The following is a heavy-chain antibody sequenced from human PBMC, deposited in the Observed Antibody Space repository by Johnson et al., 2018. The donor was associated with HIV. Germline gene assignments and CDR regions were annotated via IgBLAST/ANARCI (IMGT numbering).Heavy chain of an antibody. J-gene: IGHJ3*02. CDR3: ARRGSGWYGAFEI. CDR2: ISSSGSTI. Sequence: VQLVESGGGVVQPGGSLRLSCAASGFTFSSYWMSWVRQAPGKGLEWVSYISSSGSTIYYADSVKGRFTISRDNSKNTVYLQMNSLSAEDTAVYYCARRGSGWYGAFEIWGQGTMVTVSS. CDR1: GFTFSSYW. D-gene: IGHD6-19*01. V-gene: IGHV3-48*01.